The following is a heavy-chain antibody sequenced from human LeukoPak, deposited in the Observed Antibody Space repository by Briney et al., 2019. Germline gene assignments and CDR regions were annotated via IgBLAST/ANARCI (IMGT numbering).Heavy chain of an antibody. V-gene: IGHV1-69*13. CDR2: IIPIFGTA. Sequence: SVKVSCKASGGTFSNFAISWVRQAPGQGLEWMGGIIPIFGTANYAQKFQGRVTITADESTSTAYMELSSLRSEDTAVYYCARGGYYGSGSYSHSRYYMDVWGKGTTVTVSS. CDR3: ARGGYYGSGSYSHSRYYMDV. J-gene: IGHJ6*03. D-gene: IGHD3-10*01. CDR1: GGTFSNFA.